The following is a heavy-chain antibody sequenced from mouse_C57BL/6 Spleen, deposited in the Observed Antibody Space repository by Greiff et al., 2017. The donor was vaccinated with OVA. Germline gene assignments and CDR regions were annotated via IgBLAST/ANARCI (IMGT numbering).Heavy chain of an antibody. J-gene: IGHJ2*01. CDR2: INPGSGGT. CDR1: GYAFTNYL. Sequence: QVQLKQSGAELVRPGTSVKVSCKASGYAFTNYLIEWVKQRPGQGLEWIGVINPGSGGTNYNEKFKGKVTLTADKSSSTAYMQLSSLTSADSAVYFCARRGLPDYWGQGTTLTVSS. CDR3: ARRGLPDY. V-gene: IGHV1-54*01. D-gene: IGHD3-1*01.